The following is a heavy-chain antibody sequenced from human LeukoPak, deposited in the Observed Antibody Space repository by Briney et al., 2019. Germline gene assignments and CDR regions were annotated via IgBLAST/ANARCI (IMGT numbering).Heavy chain of an antibody. CDR1: GFTVSTNH. Sequence: GGSLRLSCAASGFTVSTNHMSWVRQAPGKGLDWVSVSYGGGNTHYADSVKGRFTISRDNSKNTLFPQMNSLRAEDTAVYYCARDRGYLGNWGQGTLVTVSS. V-gene: IGHV3-66*01. CDR2: SYGGGNT. CDR3: ARDRGYLGN. D-gene: IGHD3-10*01. J-gene: IGHJ4*02.